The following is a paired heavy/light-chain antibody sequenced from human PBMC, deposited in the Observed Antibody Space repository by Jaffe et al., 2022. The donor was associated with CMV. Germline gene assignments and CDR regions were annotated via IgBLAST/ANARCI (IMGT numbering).Light chain of an antibody. CDR3: QQYGSSPCT. CDR1: QSVSSSY. CDR2: GAS. V-gene: IGKV3-20*01. Sequence: EIVLTQSPGTLSLSPGERATLSCRASQSVSSSYLAWYQQKPGQAPRLLIYGASSRATGIPDRFSGSGSGTDFTLTISRLEPEDFAVYYCQQYGSSPCTFGQGTKLEIK. J-gene: IGKJ2*02.
Heavy chain of an antibody. Sequence: QVQLVQSGAEVKKPGASVKVSCKASGYTFTSYYMHWVRQAPGQGLEWMGIINPSGGSTSYAQKFQGRVTMTRDTSTSTVYMELSSLRSEDTAVYYCARVGIAAGEGVPNIDYYYYYYMDVWGKGTTVTVSS. CDR2: INPSGGST. CDR3: ARVGIAAGEGVPNIDYYYYYYMDV. D-gene: IGHD6-13*01. V-gene: IGHV1-46*01. CDR1: GYTFTSYY. J-gene: IGHJ6*03.